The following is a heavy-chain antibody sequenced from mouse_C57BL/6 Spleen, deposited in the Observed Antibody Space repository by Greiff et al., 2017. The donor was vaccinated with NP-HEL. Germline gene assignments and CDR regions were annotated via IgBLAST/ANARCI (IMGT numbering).Heavy chain of an antibody. J-gene: IGHJ1*03. CDR3: ASYTDYYGSSYRYFDV. Sequence: QVQLQQPGAELVRPGSSVKLSCKASGYTFTSYWMHWVKQRPIQGLEWIGNIDPSDSETHYNQKFKDKATLTVDKSSSTAYMQLSSLTSEDSAVYYCASYTDYYGSSYRYFDVWGTGTTVTVSS. CDR1: GYTFTSYW. CDR2: IDPSDSET. V-gene: IGHV1-52*01. D-gene: IGHD1-1*01.